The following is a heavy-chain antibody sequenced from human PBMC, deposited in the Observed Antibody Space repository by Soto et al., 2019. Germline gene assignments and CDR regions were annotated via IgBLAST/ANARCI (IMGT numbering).Heavy chain of an antibody. CDR2: IWYDGSKK. J-gene: IGHJ3*02. V-gene: IGHV3-33*01. CDR3: GRALAGVNDACDM. Sequence: ESGGGVVPPGKSLRLSCSASGFSFGGFGMHWVRQAPGKGLEWVALIWYDGSKKYYADSVKGRFTISRDNSRKTVYLEMTSLRGEDTAVYYCGRALAGVNDACDMWGQGTNVTVSP. CDR1: GFSFGGFG. D-gene: IGHD6-13*01.